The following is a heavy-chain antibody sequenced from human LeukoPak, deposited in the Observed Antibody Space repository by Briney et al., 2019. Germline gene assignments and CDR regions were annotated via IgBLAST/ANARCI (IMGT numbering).Heavy chain of an antibody. CDR2: ISGSGGNT. CDR1: GFTFSNYA. Sequence: PGGSLRLSCAASGFTFSNYAMSWVRQAPGKGLEWVSTISGSGGNTYYADSVKGRFTISRDNSKNTLYLQMNSLRAEDTAVYYCARDRPGDGYNSDWGQGTLVTVSS. V-gene: IGHV3-23*01. CDR3: ARDRPGDGYNSD. D-gene: IGHD5-12*01. J-gene: IGHJ4*02.